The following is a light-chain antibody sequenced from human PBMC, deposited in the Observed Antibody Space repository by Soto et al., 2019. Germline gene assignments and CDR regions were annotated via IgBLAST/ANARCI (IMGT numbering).Light chain of an antibody. CDR3: SSKRTTTSVV. CDR1: SSDVGAYNY. CDR2: DVS. V-gene: IGLV2-14*03. J-gene: IGLJ1*01. Sequence: QSVLTQPASVSGSPGQTITISCTGTSSDVGAYNYVSWYQQHPGKAPQLMIYDVSNRPSGVSDRFSGSKSGNTASLTISGRQAEDEADYYCSSKRTTTSVVFGSGTKLTVL.